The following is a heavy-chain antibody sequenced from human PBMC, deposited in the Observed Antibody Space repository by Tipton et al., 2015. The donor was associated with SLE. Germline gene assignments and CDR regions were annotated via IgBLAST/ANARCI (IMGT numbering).Heavy chain of an antibody. Sequence: QVQLVQSGAEVKKPGASVKVSCKASGYTFTSYYMHWVRQVPGQGLEWMGIINPSGGSTSYAQKFQGRVTMTRDTSTSTVYMELSSLRSEDTAVYYCAREKNVVVPAAMRSWFDPWGQGTLVTVSS. CDR2: INPSGGST. CDR3: AREKNVVVPAAMRSWFDP. V-gene: IGHV1-46*01. CDR1: GYTFTSYY. D-gene: IGHD2-2*01. J-gene: IGHJ5*02.